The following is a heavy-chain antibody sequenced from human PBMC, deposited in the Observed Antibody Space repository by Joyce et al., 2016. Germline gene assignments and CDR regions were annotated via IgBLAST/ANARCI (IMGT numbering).Heavy chain of an antibody. CDR1: GGSFSGYS. J-gene: IGHJ6*03. D-gene: IGHD2-2*01. CDR2: INHRGSP. CDR3: ARGTAAAYSYYMDV. Sequence: QVQLQQWGAGLLKPSATLSLTCAVYGGSFSGYSWSWIRQPPGKGLEWIGEINHRGSPTYNPSLKSRVTISVDTSKNQFSRRLSSVTAADMAVYYCARGTAAAYSYYMDVWGKGTTVTVCS. V-gene: IGHV4-34*01.